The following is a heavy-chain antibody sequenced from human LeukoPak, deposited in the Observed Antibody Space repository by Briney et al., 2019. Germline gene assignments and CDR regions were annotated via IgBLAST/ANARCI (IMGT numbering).Heavy chain of an antibody. V-gene: IGHV3-21*01. Sequence: PGGSLRLSCAASGFTFSSYSMNWVRQAPGKGLEWVSSISSSSSSYIYYADSVKGRFTISRDNAKNSLYLQMNSLRAEDTAVYYCARGDRVGATDYWGQGTLVTVSS. D-gene: IGHD1-26*01. CDR1: GFTFSSYS. CDR3: ARGDRVGATDY. J-gene: IGHJ4*02. CDR2: ISSSSSSYI.